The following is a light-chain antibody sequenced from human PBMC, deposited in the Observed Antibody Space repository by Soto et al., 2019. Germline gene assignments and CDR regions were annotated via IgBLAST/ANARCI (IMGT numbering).Light chain of an antibody. CDR1: ESISRH. J-gene: IGKJ5*01. CDR2: AAS. Sequence: DIQMTQSPSSLSASVGDRVTITCRASESISRHLNWYQKNPGKAPNLLIYAASTLQNGVPPRFSGSGSGTDFTLTISSLQPEDFVTYYCQQSYSTLSISFGQGTRLEIK. CDR3: QQSYSTLSIS. V-gene: IGKV1-39*01.